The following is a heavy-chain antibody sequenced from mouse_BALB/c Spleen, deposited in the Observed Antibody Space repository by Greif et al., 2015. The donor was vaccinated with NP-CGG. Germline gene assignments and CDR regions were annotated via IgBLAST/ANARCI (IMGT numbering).Heavy chain of an antibody. Sequence: EVHLVESGGGLVQPGGSLNLSCAASGFDFSRYWMSWARQAPGKGQEWIGEINPGSSTINYTPSLKDKFIISRDNAKNTLYLQMSKVRSEDTALYYCARGEYGNYWYFDVWGAGTTVTVSS. CDR3: ARGEYGNYWYFDV. CDR1: GFDFSRYW. D-gene: IGHD2-1*01. J-gene: IGHJ1*01. V-gene: IGHV4-2*02. CDR2: INPGSSTI.